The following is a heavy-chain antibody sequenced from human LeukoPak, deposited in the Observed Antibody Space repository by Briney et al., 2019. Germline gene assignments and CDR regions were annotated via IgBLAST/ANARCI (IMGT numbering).Heavy chain of an antibody. CDR2: IYYSGST. CDR1: GGSISSSSYY. Sequence: SETLSLTCTVSGGSISSSSYYWGWIRQPPGKGLEWIGSIYYSGSTYYNPSLKSRVTISVDTSKNQFSLKLSSVTAADTAVYYCARGLAASLWYWGQGTLVTVSS. D-gene: IGHD6-25*01. V-gene: IGHV4-39*01. CDR3: ARGLAASLWY. J-gene: IGHJ4*02.